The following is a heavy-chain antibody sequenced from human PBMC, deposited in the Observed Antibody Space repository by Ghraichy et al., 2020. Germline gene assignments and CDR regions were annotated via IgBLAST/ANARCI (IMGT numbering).Heavy chain of an antibody. J-gene: IGHJ6*02. Sequence: SVKVSCKASGGTFSSYAISWVRQAPGQGLEWMGRIIPILGIANYAQKFQGRVTITADKSTSTAYMELSSLRSEDTAVYYCARDPRRYCSSTSCIREGYYYGMDVWGQGTTVTVSS. D-gene: IGHD2-2*01. CDR1: GGTFSSYA. CDR3: ARDPRRYCSSTSCIREGYYYGMDV. V-gene: IGHV1-69*04. CDR2: IIPILGIA.